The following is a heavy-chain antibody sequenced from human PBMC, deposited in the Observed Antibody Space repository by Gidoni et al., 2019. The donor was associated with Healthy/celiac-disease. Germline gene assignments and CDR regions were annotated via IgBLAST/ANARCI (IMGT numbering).Heavy chain of an antibody. CDR3: AHRGGVIVIGSMGSFDP. D-gene: IGHD3-16*02. CDR2: IYWNDDK. J-gene: IGHJ5*02. V-gene: IGHV2-5*01. Sequence: QITLKESGPTLVKPTQTLTLTCTFSGFSLSTSGVGVGWIRQPPGKALEWLALIYWNDDKRYSPSLKSRLTITKDTSKNQVVLTMTNMDPVDTATYYCAHRGGVIVIGSMGSFDPWGQGTLVTVSS. CDR1: GFSLSTSGVG.